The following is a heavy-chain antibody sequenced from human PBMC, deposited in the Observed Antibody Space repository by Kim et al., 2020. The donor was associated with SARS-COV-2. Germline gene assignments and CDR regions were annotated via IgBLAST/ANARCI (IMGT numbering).Heavy chain of an antibody. CDR2: ISSSSSYI. CDR3: ARDNGDSSSWYEGYYYYGMDV. V-gene: IGHV3-21*01. D-gene: IGHD6-13*01. CDR1: GFTFSSYS. J-gene: IGHJ6*02. Sequence: GGSLRLSCAASGFTFSSYSMNWVRQAPGKGLEWVSSISSSSSYIYYADSVKGRFTISRDNAKNSLYLQMNSLRAEDTAVYYCARDNGDSSSWYEGYYYYGMDVWGQGATVTVSS.